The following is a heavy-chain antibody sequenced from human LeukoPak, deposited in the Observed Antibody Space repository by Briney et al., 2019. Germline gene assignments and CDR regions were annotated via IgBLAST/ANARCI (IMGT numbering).Heavy chain of an antibody. Sequence: GASVKVSCKASGYTFSSYYMHWVRQAPGQGLEWMGIINPSGGSTSYAQKFQGRVTMIRDTSTSTVYMELSSLRSEDTAVYYCARDRAIFGVVTHNYFDYWGQGTLVTLSS. CDR1: GYTFSSYY. CDR2: INPSGGST. CDR3: ARDRAIFGVVTHNYFDY. V-gene: IGHV1-46*01. D-gene: IGHD3-3*01. J-gene: IGHJ4*02.